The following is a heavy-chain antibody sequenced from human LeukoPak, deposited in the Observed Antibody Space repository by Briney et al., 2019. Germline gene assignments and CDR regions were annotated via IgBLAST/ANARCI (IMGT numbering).Heavy chain of an antibody. Sequence: SETLSLTCTVSGGSISSGDYYWSWIRQPPGKGLEWIGYIYSSGSTYYNPSLSSRVTISVATSKNQFSLKLDSVTAADTAVYYCPRPGRKPGPKSYFDYGAQGPLFTAPS. CDR1: GGSISSGDYY. V-gene: IGHV4-30-4*01. D-gene: IGHD3-10*01. CDR3: PRPGRKPGPKSYFDY. J-gene: IGHJ4*02. CDR2: IYSSGST.